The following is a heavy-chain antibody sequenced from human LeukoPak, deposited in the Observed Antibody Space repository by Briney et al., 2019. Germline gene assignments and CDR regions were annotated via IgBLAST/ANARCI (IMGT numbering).Heavy chain of an antibody. CDR3: ARVFDFWIGYYLAYYYGMDV. D-gene: IGHD3-3*01. J-gene: IGHJ6*02. CDR2: ISSSSSTI. V-gene: IGHV3-48*04. CDR1: GFTFSSYS. Sequence: QAGGSLRLSCAASGFTFSSYSMTWVRQAPGKGLEWVSYISSSSSTIYYADSVKGRFTISRDNAKNSLYLQMNSLRAEDTAVYYCARVFDFWIGYYLAYYYGMDVWGQGTTVTVSS.